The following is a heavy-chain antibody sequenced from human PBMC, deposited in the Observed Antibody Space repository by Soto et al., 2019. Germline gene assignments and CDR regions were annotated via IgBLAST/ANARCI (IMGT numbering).Heavy chain of an antibody. J-gene: IGHJ5*02. Sequence: GASVKVSCKGSGYTFTSYCISWVLQAPGQGLEWMGWISAYNGNTNYAQKLQGRVTMTTDTSTSTAYMELRSLRSDDTAVYYCARRYSSSWYGFDPWGQGTLVTVSS. CDR1: GYTFTSYC. CDR2: ISAYNGNT. CDR3: ARRYSSSWYGFDP. V-gene: IGHV1-18*01. D-gene: IGHD6-13*01.